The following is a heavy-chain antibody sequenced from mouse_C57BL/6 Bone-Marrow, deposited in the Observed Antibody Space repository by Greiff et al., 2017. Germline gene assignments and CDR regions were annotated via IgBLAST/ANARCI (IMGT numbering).Heavy chain of an antibody. V-gene: IGHV14-4*01. CDR2: IDPENGDT. CDR1: GFNIKDDY. CDR3: TFTVFYYAMDY. Sequence: EVKLQESGAELVRPGASVKLSCTASGFNIKDDYMHWVKQRPEQGLEWIGWIDPENGDTEYASKFQGKATIPAATSSNTAYLQLSSLSSEYTAVYYCTFTVFYYAMDYWGQGTSVTVSS. D-gene: IGHD1-1*01. J-gene: IGHJ4*01.